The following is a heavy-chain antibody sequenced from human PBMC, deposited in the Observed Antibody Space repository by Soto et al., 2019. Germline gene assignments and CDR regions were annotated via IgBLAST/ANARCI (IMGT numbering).Heavy chain of an antibody. CDR2: IIPIFGTA. J-gene: IGHJ4*02. CDR3: ARASRYCSGGSCYFLPGLDY. D-gene: IGHD2-15*01. CDR1: GGTFSSYD. V-gene: IGHV1-69*12. Sequence: QVQLVQSGAEVKKPGSSVKVSCKASGGTFSSYDISWLRQAPGQGLEWMGGIIPIFGTANYAQKFQGRVTITADESTSTAYMELSSLRPEDTAVYYCARASRYCSGGSCYFLPGLDYWGQGTLVTVSS.